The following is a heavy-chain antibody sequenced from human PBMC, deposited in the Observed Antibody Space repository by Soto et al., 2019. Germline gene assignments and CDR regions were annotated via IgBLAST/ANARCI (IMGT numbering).Heavy chain of an antibody. CDR3: ARDYTTAWRDIQY. CDR2: INATNGHT. V-gene: IGHV1-3*01. J-gene: IGHJ4*02. D-gene: IGHD3-16*01. CDR1: VYSFAEFC. Sequence: DSVKGSCTADVYSFAEFCMQIARQVLGQMLEWMGWINATNGHTECAGKLYGRGTITKDTSASTGYMELSSLTSEDTAVYSCARDYTTAWRDIQYRGQGTVVPVS.